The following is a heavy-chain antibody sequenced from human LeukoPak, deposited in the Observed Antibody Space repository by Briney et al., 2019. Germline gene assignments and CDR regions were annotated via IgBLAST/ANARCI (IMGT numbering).Heavy chain of an antibody. CDR1: GFTFSSYG. D-gene: IGHD2-15*01. V-gene: IGHV3-30*02. J-gene: IGHJ3*01. CDR3: AKDRVVSREPAAFDV. Sequence: PGGSLRLSCAASGFTFSSYGMHWVRQVPGKGLEWVAFIRYDGGNKYYADSVKGRFTISRDNSKNTLYLQMNSLRAEDTAVYYCAKDRVVSREPAAFDVSGQGTMVTVSS. CDR2: IRYDGGNK.